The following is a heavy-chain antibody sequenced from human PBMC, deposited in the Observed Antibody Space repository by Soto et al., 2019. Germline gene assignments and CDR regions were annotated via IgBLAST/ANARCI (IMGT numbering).Heavy chain of an antibody. V-gene: IGHV3-30*09. CDR2: ISYDGNNK. D-gene: IGHD2-2*01. CDR3: ARARLDTPALDY. CDR1: GFTFSPYA. J-gene: IGHJ4*02. Sequence: QVQLVESGGGVVQPGRSLRLSCAASGFTFSPYAMHWVRXXXXXXLEWVAVISYDGNNKNYADSVKGRLAISRYNSRNTXYLQXNXLRAEDXAVYYCARARLDTPALDYWGQGTLVTVSS.